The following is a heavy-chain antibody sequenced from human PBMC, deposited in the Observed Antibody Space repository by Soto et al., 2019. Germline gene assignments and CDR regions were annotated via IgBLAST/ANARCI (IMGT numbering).Heavy chain of an antibody. J-gene: IGHJ4*02. D-gene: IGHD5-12*01. V-gene: IGHV4-59*08. CDR2: IYYSGRT. CDR1: DGSINSYY. CDR3: ARHAALASSLDY. Sequence: QVQLQESGPGLVKPSETLSLTCTVSDGSINSYYWSWIRQPPGRGLEWIAYIYYSGRTNYNPSLKSRVTISIDTSKSQLSLKLTSVTAADTAVYYCARHAALASSLDYWGQGTLVTVSS.